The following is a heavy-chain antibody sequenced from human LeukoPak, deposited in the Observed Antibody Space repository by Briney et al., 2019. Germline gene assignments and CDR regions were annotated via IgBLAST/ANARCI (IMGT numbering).Heavy chain of an antibody. CDR2: IYYSGST. Sequence: SETLSLTCTVSGGSISGSSYYWGWIRQPPGKGLEWIGSIYYSGSTYYNPSLKSRVTISVDTSKNQFSLKLSSVTAADTAVYYCAREPVVTPSVFDYWGQGTLVTVSS. CDR1: GGSISGSSYY. J-gene: IGHJ4*02. V-gene: IGHV4-39*07. CDR3: AREPVVTPSVFDY. D-gene: IGHD4-23*01.